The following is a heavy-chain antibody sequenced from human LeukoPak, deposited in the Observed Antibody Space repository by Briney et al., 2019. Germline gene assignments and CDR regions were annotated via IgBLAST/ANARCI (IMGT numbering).Heavy chain of an antibody. V-gene: IGHV3-7*03. Sequence: GGSLRLSCAASGFTFRDYWMNWVPQAPGKGLEWVASIKQEGSEKYYVDSVKGRFTISRDNAKNSLYLQMNSLRAEDTAVYYCARDGTSIVGSLDYWGQGTLVTVSS. D-gene: IGHD1-26*01. J-gene: IGHJ4*02. CDR1: GFTFRDYW. CDR3: ARDGTSIVGSLDY. CDR2: IKQEGSEK.